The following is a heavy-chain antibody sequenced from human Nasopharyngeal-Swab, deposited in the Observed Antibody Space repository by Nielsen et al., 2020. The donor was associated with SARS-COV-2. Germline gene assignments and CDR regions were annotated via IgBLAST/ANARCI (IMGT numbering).Heavy chain of an antibody. CDR2: IWSDGSNK. V-gene: IGHV3-33*01. D-gene: IGHD1-26*01. CDR1: GLTFSSHV. Sequence: GGSLRLSCAASGLTFSSHVMHWVRQAPGKGLEWVAVIWSDGSNKIYTDSVKGRFTFSRDNSKNTLYLQMNSLRAEDTAVYYCARDGMGGYPLYSFDSWGQGTLVTVSS. CDR3: ARDGMGGYPLYSFDS. J-gene: IGHJ4*02.